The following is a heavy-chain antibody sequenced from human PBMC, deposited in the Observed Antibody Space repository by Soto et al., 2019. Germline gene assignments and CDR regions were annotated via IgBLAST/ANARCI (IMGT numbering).Heavy chain of an antibody. Sequence: SETLSLTCTVSGVSISSSTYYWGWIRQPPGKGLEWIGSSYYSGSTYYNPSLKSRVTISADTSRNQCSLKLSSVAAADTAVYYCATGRGGWERQGRACFDYWGQGALVTVSS. CDR2: SYYSGST. V-gene: IGHV4-39*01. CDR3: ATGRGGWERQGRACFDY. J-gene: IGHJ4*02. CDR1: GVSISSSTYY. D-gene: IGHD1-1*01.